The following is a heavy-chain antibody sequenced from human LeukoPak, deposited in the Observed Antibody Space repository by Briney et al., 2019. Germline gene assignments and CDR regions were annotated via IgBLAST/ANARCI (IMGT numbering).Heavy chain of an antibody. Sequence: GASVKVSCKTSGYSFTISGITWVRQAPGQGLEWMGWISVYNGNTNYAQKLQGRVTMTTDTSTSTAYMELRSLRSDDTAVYYCARGFAHYDSSNYDYWGQGTLVTVSS. V-gene: IGHV1-18*01. CDR3: ARGFAHYDSSNYDY. CDR2: ISVYNGNT. J-gene: IGHJ4*02. D-gene: IGHD3-22*01. CDR1: GYSFTISG.